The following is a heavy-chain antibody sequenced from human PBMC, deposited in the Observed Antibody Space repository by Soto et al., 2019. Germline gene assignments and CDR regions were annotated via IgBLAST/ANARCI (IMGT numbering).Heavy chain of an antibody. CDR3: ARDSGGYCSGGSCQPYYFDY. V-gene: IGHV1-3*01. CDR1: GYTFTSYA. Sequence: ASVKVSCKASGYTFTSYAMHWVRQAPGQRLEWMGWINAGNGNTKYSQKFQGRVTITRDTSASTAYMELSSLRSEDTAVYYCARDSGGYCSGGSCQPYYFDYWGQGTLVTVSS. J-gene: IGHJ4*02. CDR2: INAGNGNT. D-gene: IGHD2-15*01.